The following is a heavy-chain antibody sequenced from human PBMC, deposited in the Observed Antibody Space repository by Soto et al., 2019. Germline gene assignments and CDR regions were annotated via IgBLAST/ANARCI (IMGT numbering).Heavy chain of an antibody. D-gene: IGHD3-16*01. J-gene: IGHJ6*02. CDR3: AGVVWFRGMDV. Sequence: SQTLSLTCAISGDSVSSSSAAWNRIRQSPSRGLEWLGRTYYRSKWIHEYTVSMESRITINPDTSKNQFSLHLYSVTPEDTAVYYCAGVVWFRGMDVWGQGTPVTVSS. CDR2: TYYRSKWIH. V-gene: IGHV6-1*01. CDR1: GDSVSSSSAA.